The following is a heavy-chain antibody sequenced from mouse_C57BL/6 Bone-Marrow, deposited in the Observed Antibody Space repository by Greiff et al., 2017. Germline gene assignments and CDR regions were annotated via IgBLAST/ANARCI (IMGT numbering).Heavy chain of an antibody. CDR3: ARGSTVVATKYFDV. D-gene: IGHD1-1*01. CDR1: GYTFTSYW. J-gene: IGHJ1*03. Sequence: QVQLQQPGAELVKPGASVKLSCKASGYTFTSYWMHWVKQRPGQGLEWIGMIHPNSGRTNYNEKFKSKSTLTVDKSSSTAYMQLSSLTSEDSAVYDCARGSTVVATKYFDVWGTGTTVTVSS. V-gene: IGHV1-64*01. CDR2: IHPNSGRT.